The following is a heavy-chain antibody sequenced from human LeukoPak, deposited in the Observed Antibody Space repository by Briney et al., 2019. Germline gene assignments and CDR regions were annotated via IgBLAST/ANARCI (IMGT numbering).Heavy chain of an antibody. CDR3: AKASWVSSADAVL. CDR2: LRGDGET. J-gene: IGHJ4*02. CDR1: GFTFSSYA. V-gene: IGHV3-23*01. D-gene: IGHD3-16*01. Sequence: PGGSLTLSCAASGFTFSSYAMSWLRQAPAQGLEGVSSLRGDGETFYADSVKGRFTLSRDHSRNTVYLHLNNLRVEDTAVYYCAKASWVSSADAVLWGQGTVVTGS.